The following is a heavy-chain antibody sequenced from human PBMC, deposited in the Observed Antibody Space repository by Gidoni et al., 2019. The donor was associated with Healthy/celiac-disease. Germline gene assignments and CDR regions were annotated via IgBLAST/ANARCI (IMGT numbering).Heavy chain of an antibody. CDR1: GFTFGSYA. V-gene: IGHV3-23*01. CDR3: AKDKWTGKNYYWDY. J-gene: IGHJ4*02. CDR2: ISGSGGST. D-gene: IGHD1-26*01. Sequence: EVQLLESGGGLVQPGGALRISCAASGFTFGSYAMSWVRQAPGKGLEWVSAISGSGGSTYYADSVKRRFTISRDNSKNTLYLQMNSLRAEDTAVYYCAKDKWTGKNYYWDYWGQGTLVTVSS.